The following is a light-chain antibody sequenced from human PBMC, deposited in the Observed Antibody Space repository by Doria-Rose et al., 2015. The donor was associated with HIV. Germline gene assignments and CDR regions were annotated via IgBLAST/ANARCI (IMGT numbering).Light chain of an antibody. Sequence: IVLTQSPGTLSLSPGERATLSCRASQSFSSTYLAWYQQKPGQAPSLLIYDGSTRATDIPDRFSASGSGTDFTLAINRLEPEDFALYYCHQYGTSWTFGQGTKVEI. CDR1: QSFSSTY. CDR2: DGS. CDR3: HQYGTSWT. J-gene: IGKJ1*01. V-gene: IGKV3-20*01.